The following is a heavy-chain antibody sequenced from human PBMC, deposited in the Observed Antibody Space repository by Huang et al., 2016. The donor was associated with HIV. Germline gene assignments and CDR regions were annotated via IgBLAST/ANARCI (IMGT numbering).Heavy chain of an antibody. Sequence: QVQLVESGGGVVQPGRSLRLSCAASGFAFSSYAMHWVRQGPGKGLEWLAVISINGSNKNYATSVKGRFTISRDNSKGTVYLQMNSLGPEDTAVYSCARTGSYYYGSGSYHFGDYWGQGTLVTVSS. V-gene: IGHV3-30-3*01. CDR1: GFAFSSYA. CDR2: ISINGSNK. D-gene: IGHD3-10*01. CDR3: ARTGSYYYGSGSYHFGDY. J-gene: IGHJ4*02.